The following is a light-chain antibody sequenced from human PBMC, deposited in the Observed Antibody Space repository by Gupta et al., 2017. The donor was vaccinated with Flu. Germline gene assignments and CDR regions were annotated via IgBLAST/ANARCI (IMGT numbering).Light chain of an antibody. CDR1: QSIRTY. CDR2: GAS. J-gene: IGKJ2*01. CDR3: QQSDSMSYT. V-gene: IGKV1-39*01. Sequence: PSSLSASVGDRVTITCRSSQSIRTYLNWYQQKPGKAPHLVIYGASRLASGVPSRFSGSGSGTNFTLTISSLQPEDFADYYCQQSDSMSYTFGQGTKLDVK.